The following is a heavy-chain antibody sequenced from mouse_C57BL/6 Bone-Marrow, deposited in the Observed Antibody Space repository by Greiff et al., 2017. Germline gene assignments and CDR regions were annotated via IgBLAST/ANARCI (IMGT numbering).Heavy chain of an antibody. CDR3: RTIGWLRDY. CDR1: GYAFSSSW. D-gene: IGHD2-2*01. J-gene: IGHJ2*01. CDR2: IYPGDGDT. V-gene: IGHV1-82*01. Sequence: QVQLQQSGPELVKPGASVKISCKASGYAFSSSWMNWVKQRPGKGLEWIGRIYPGDGDTNYNGKFKGKATLTADKSSSTAYMQLSSLTSEDSAVYFCRTIGWLRDYWGQGTTLTVSS.